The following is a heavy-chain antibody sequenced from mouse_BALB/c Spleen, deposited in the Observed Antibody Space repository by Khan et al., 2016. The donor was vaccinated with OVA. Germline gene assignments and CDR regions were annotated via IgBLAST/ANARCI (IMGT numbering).Heavy chain of an antibody. V-gene: IGHV3-2*02. CDR3: ARKDYYDYDPFPY. D-gene: IGHD2-4*01. Sequence: VQLQQSGPGLAKPSQSLSLTCTVTGYSITSEFAWNWIRQFPGNKLEWMGYISYSGNTRYNPSLKSLISITRDTSRNQFFLQLNSVTTEDTATYYCARKDYYDYDPFPYWGQGTLVTVSA. J-gene: IGHJ3*01. CDR2: ISYSGNT. CDR1: GYSITSEFA.